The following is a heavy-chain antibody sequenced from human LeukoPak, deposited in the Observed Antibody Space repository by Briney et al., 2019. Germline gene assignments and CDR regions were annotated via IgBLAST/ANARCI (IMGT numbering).Heavy chain of an antibody. J-gene: IGHJ4*02. V-gene: IGHV4-39*01. Sequence: SETLSLTCTVSGGSISSSDYYWGWIRQPPGERLEWIGTIYYNGNTYYNPSLQSRVIISVDTSKNQFSLKLTSVTAPDTAVYYCARTVGTHRSDYWGQGILVTVSS. CDR3: ARTVGTHRSDY. D-gene: IGHD4-23*01. CDR2: IYYNGNT. CDR1: GGSISSSDYY.